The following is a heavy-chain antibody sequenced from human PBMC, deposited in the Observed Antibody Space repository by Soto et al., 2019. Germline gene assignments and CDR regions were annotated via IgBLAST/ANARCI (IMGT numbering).Heavy chain of an antibody. V-gene: IGHV4-4*02. D-gene: IGHD4-17*01. J-gene: IGHJ5*02. Sequence: QVQLQESGPGLVKSSGTLSLTCAVSGGSITSTNLWSWVRQPPGQGLEWIGEIYHTGSANYNPSLKSRVFMSVDKSQNQYSLKLSSVTAADTAVYYCARGSTTVVTPNWFDPWGQGTLVTVSS. CDR2: IYHTGSA. CDR1: GGSITSTNL. CDR3: ARGSTTVVTPNWFDP.